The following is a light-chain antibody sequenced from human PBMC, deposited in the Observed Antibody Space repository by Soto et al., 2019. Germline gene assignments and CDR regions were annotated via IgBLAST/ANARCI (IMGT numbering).Light chain of an antibody. CDR2: GAS. CDR3: QQYVSSPRT. V-gene: IGKV3-20*01. CDR1: QSVSNNY. J-gene: IGKJ1*01. Sequence: EIVLTQSPGTVSLSPGERATLSCRASQSVSNNYLAWYQQKPGQAPRLLIYGASSRATGIPDRFSGSGSGTDFTLTISSLEPEDFAVYYCQQYVSSPRTFGQGTKVDIK.